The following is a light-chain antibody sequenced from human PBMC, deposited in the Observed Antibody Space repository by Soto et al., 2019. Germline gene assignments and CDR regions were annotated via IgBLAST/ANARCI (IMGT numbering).Light chain of an antibody. CDR2: DTS. CDR3: QQRSNWIT. CDR1: QSVSRY. Sequence: EIVLTQSPATLSLSPGERATLSCRASQSVSRYLAWYQQKPGQAPRRLIYDTSYRATGIPARFSGSGSGTDFTLTISSLEPEDFAVYYCQQRSNWITFGQGTRLEIK. V-gene: IGKV3-11*01. J-gene: IGKJ5*01.